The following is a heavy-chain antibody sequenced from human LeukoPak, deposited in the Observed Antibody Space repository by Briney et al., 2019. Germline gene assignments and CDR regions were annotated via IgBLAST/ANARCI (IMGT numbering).Heavy chain of an antibody. J-gene: IGHJ6*02. CDR2: ISAYNGNT. CDR3: ARRGVKYYGMDV. D-gene: IGHD6-25*01. V-gene: IGHV1-18*01. CDR1: HYTFNNFG. Sequence: ASVKVSCKASHYTFNNFGISWVRQAPGQGLEWMGWISAYNGNTNYAQKLQGRVTMTTDTSTSTAYMELRSLRSDDTAVYYCARRGVKYYGMDVWGQGTTVTVSS.